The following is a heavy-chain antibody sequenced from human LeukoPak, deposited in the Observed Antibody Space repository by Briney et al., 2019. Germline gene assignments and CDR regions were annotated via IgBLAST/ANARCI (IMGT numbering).Heavy chain of an antibody. J-gene: IGHJ5*02. D-gene: IGHD6-13*01. V-gene: IGHV3-21*04. Sequence: GGSQRLSCAASGFTFSSYSMNWVRQAPGKGLEWVSSISSSSSYIYYADSVKGRFTISRDNAKNSLYLQMNSLRAEDTAVYYCANWGAAGFRNWFDPWGQGTLVTVSS. CDR2: ISSSSSYI. CDR1: GFTFSSYS. CDR3: ANWGAAGFRNWFDP.